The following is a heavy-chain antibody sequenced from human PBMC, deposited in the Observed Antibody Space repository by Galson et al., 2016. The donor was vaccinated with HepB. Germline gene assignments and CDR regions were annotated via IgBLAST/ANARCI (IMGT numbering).Heavy chain of an antibody. CDR2: STVYDGHT. J-gene: IGHJ6*02. CDR3: ARAWTKAYYYYDMDV. D-gene: IGHD3/OR15-3a*01. CDR1: GYTFISYG. Sequence: SVKVSCKAFGYTFISYGISWVRRAPGQGLEWMGWSTVYDGHTNFAQNFQGRITMTTDPSTSTAYMELRSLSFDDTAVYYCARAWTKAYYYYDMDVWGQGTTVTVSS. V-gene: IGHV1-18*01.